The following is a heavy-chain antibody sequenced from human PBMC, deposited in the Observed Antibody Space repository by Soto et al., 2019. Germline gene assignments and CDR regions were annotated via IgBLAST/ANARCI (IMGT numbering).Heavy chain of an antibody. CDR1: GGSFSVYY. CDR2: INHSGST. D-gene: IGHD2-2*02. CDR3: ARGRHQLLYSYYYYGMDV. J-gene: IGHJ6*02. V-gene: IGHV4-34*01. Sequence: ETLSLTCAVYGGSFSVYYWSWIRQPPGKGLEWIGEINHSGSTNYNPSLKSRVTISVDTSKNQFSLKLSSVTAADTAVYYCARGRHQLLYSYYYYGMDVWGQGTTVTVSS.